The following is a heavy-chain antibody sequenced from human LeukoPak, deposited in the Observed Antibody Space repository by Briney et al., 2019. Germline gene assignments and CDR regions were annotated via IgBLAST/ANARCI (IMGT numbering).Heavy chain of an antibody. CDR3: ARDPRYYDSSVAFDI. CDR1: GYTFTSYY. V-gene: IGHV1-46*01. CDR2: INPSGGST. D-gene: IGHD3-22*01. Sequence: ASVKVSCKASGYTFTSYYMHWVRQAPGQGLEWMGIINPSGGSTSYAQKFQGRVTMTRDTSTSTVYMELSSLRSEDTAVYYCARDPRYYDSSVAFDIWGQGTMVTVSS. J-gene: IGHJ3*02.